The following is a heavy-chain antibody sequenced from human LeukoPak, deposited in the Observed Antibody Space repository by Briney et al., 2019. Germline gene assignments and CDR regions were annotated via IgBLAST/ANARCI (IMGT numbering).Heavy chain of an antibody. CDR1: GFIFSSYG. D-gene: IGHD3-10*01. V-gene: IGHV3-23*01. Sequence: GGTLRLSCAASGFIFSSYGISWVRQAPGKGLEWVSAISGSGGSTYYADSVKGRFTISRDNSKNTLYLQMNNLRAEDTAVYYCAKTRGSGPFDYWGQGTLVTVSS. J-gene: IGHJ4*02. CDR3: AKTRGSGPFDY. CDR2: ISGSGGST.